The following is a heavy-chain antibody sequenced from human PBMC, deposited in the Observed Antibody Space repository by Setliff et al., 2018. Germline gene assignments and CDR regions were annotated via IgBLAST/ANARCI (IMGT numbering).Heavy chain of an antibody. J-gene: IGHJ4*02. V-gene: IGHV3-30*02. Sequence: GGSLDSPGGSLRLSCAASGFVFGTYGMHWVRQAPGKGLDWVASVRFDGSYKVYADSVKGRFTISRDNSENTLFLQMTSLRPEDIGVYYCVKVKKPLIRGSGFDYWGRGTLVTVSS. CDR2: VRFDGSYK. D-gene: IGHD3-22*01. CDR3: VKVKKPLIRGSGFDY. CDR1: GFVFGTYG.